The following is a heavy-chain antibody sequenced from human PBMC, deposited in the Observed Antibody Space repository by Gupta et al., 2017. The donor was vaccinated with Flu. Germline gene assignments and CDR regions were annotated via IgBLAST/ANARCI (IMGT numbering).Heavy chain of an antibody. CDR3: ARDRGSFLNYFYYYGTDV. Sequence: IRQPPGNGLEWIGFIYYSGGTYYNPSLKSRVTMSIDTSKNQFSLKLSSVTAADTAVYYCARDRGSFLNYFYYYGTDVWGQGTTVTVSS. J-gene: IGHJ6*02. D-gene: IGHD1-26*01. CDR2: IYYSGGT. V-gene: IGHV4-59*01.